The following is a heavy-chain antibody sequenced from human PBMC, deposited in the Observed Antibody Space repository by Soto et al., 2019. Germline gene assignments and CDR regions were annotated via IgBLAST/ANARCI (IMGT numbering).Heavy chain of an antibody. Sequence: GESLKISCKGSGYSFTSYWIGWVRQMPGKGLEWMGIIYPGDSDTRYSPSFQGQVTISADKSISTAYLQWSSLKASDTAMYYCARLDGSITMVRGGSDAFDIWGQGTMVTVSS. CDR3: ARLDGSITMVRGGSDAFDI. CDR2: IYPGDSDT. V-gene: IGHV5-51*01. D-gene: IGHD3-10*01. J-gene: IGHJ3*02. CDR1: GYSFTSYW.